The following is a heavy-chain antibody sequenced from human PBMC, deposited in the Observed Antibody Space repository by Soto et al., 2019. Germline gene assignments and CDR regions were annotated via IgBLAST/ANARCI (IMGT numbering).Heavy chain of an antibody. J-gene: IGHJ2*01. CDR1: GFTFSSYG. CDR2: IWYDGSNK. CDR3: ARDPDWDNYGEEGSPNLYFDL. V-gene: IGHV3-33*01. D-gene: IGHD4-17*01. Sequence: QVQLVESGGGVVQPGRSLRLSCAASGFTFSSYGMHWVRQAPGKGLEWVAVIWYDGSNKYYADSVKGRFTISRDNSKNTLYLQMNSLRAEDTAVYYCARDPDWDNYGEEGSPNLYFDLWGRGTLVTVSS.